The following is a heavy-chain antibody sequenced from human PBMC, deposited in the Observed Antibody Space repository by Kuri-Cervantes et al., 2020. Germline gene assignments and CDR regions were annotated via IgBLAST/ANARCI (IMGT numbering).Heavy chain of an antibody. CDR3: AKAVSSTSWYKFDY. Sequence: GESLKISCAASGFTFSSYAMSWVRQAPGKGLEWVSGISGGGGSTYYADSVKGRFTISRDNSNNTLSLQMDSLRAEDTAVYFCAKAVSSTSWYKFDYWGQGTLVTVSS. D-gene: IGHD6-13*01. CDR1: GFTFSSYA. V-gene: IGHV3-23*01. J-gene: IGHJ4*02. CDR2: ISGGGGST.